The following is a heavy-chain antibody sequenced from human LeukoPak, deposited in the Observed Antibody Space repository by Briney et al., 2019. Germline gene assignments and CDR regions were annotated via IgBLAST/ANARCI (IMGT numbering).Heavy chain of an antibody. J-gene: IGHJ3*02. V-gene: IGHV4-59*01. CDR1: GGSISSYY. CDR2: IYYSGST. CDR3: ARDRQLADAFDI. Sequence: QPSETLSLTSTVSGGSISSYYWSWIRQPPGKGLEWIGYIYYSGSTNYNPSLKSRVTISVDTSKNQFSLKLSSVTAADTAVYYCARDRQLADAFDIWGQGTMVTVSS. D-gene: IGHD6-6*01.